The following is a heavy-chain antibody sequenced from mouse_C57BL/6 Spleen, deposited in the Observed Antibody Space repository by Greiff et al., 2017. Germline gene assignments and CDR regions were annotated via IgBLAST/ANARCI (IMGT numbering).Heavy chain of an antibody. V-gene: IGHV1-15*01. CDR3: TRLRREYAMDY. J-gene: IGHJ4*01. CDR1: GYTFTDYE. Sequence: VQLQQSGAELVRPGASVTLSCKASGYTFTDYEMHWVKQTPVHGLEWIGAIDPETGGTAYNQKFKGKAILTADKSSSTAYMELRSLTSEDSAVYYCTRLRREYAMDYWGQGTSVTVSS. D-gene: IGHD2-12*01. CDR2: IDPETGGT.